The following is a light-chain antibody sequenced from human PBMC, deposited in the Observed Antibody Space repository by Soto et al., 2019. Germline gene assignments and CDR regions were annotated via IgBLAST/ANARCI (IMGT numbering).Light chain of an antibody. J-gene: IGKJ1*01. V-gene: IGKV1-27*01. Sequence: DIQMTQSQSSLSASVGDRVTITCRASQGIRNYLAWYQQKPGKVHKLLIYAASTLQSGVPSRFSGSGSGTDFTLTISSLQPEDVATYYCQKYNSAPRTFGQGTKVEIK. CDR2: AAS. CDR3: QKYNSAPRT. CDR1: QGIRNY.